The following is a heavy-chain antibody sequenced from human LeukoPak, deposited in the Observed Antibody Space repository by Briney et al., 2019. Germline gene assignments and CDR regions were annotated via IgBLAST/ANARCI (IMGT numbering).Heavy chain of an antibody. D-gene: IGHD3-22*01. V-gene: IGHV1-18*01. J-gene: IGHJ4*02. Sequence: ASVKVSCKASGGTFSSYAISWVRQAPGQGLEWMGGISAYNGNTNYAQKLQGRVTMTTDTSTSTAYMELRSLRSDDTAVYYCARDYYDSSGYYSDLYYFDYWGQGTLVTVSS. CDR1: GGTFSSYA. CDR3: ARDYYDSSGYYSDLYYFDY. CDR2: ISAYNGNT.